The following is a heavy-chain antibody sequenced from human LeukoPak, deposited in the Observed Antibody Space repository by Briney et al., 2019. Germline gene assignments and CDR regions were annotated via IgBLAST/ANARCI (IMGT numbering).Heavy chain of an antibody. J-gene: IGHJ4*02. CDR2: IYYSGST. V-gene: IGHV4-31*03. CDR1: GGSISSGGYY. D-gene: IGHD3-16*01. CDR3: ARDMGELYPYYFDY. Sequence: PSETLSLTCTVSGGSISSGGYYWSWIRQHPGKGLEWIGYIYYSGSTYYNPSLKGRVTISVDTSKNQFSLKLSSVTAADTAVYYCARDMGELYPYYFDYWGQGTLVTVSS.